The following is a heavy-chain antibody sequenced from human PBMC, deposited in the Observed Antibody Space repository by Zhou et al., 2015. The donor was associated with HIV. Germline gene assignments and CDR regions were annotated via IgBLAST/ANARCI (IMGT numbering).Heavy chain of an antibody. CDR3: ARDNSDQSPPVWWFDP. CDR2: ISPYGGTT. CDR1: GYTFTRYW. J-gene: IGHJ5*02. Sequence: QGRLVQSGAEVKKPGASVKVSCKSSGYTFTRYWLHWVRQAPGQGLEWMGVISPYGGTTMYGQKFQGRVTLTRDTSTTTDYMELSNLRLEDTAVYFCARDNSDQSPPVWWFDPWGQGALVTVSS. D-gene: IGHD2-21*01. V-gene: IGHV1-46*01.